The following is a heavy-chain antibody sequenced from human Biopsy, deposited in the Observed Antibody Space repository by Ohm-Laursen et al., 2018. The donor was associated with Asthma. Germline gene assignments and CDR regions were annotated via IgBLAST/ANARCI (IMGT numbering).Heavy chain of an antibody. D-gene: IGHD6-6*01. Sequence: SLRLSCAASGFTFHNYVMHWVRQAPGKGLEWVAGIFFDGSNKYYADFVKGRFTISRDNSKDTLYLQANSLRGDDTAVYYCARGKTWGRSYYFDYWAREPWSPSPQ. J-gene: IGHJ4*02. CDR2: IFFDGSNK. CDR1: GFTFHNYV. CDR3: ARGKTWGRSYYFDY. V-gene: IGHV3-30-3*01.